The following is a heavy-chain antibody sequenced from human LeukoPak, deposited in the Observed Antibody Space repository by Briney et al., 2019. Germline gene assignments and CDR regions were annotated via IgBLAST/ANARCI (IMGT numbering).Heavy chain of an antibody. V-gene: IGHV1-2*02. J-gene: IGHJ5*02. CDR3: ARGKYSSRCWFDP. D-gene: IGHD6-13*01. Sequence: AAVTVSCNASGLTFTAYCMDWVWMAPGHGLLRKRWINPNSGGTNYAQKFQGRVTMTRDTSISTAYMELSRLRSDDTAVYYCARGKYSSRCWFDPWGQGTLVTVSS. CDR1: GLTFTAYC. CDR2: INPNSGGT.